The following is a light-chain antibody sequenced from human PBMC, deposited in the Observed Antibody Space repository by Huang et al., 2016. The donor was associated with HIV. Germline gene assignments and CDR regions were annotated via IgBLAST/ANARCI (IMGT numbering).Light chain of an antibody. J-gene: IGKJ4*01. Sequence: EIVLTQSPATLSLSPGERATLSCRASQSVSSYLAWYHQKPGQAPRLRIYDSSNRATGIPARFRGRGSGTDFTLTISSLEPEDFAVYYCQQRRNWPLTFGGGTKVEIK. CDR2: DSS. CDR3: QQRRNWPLT. V-gene: IGKV3-11*01. CDR1: QSVSSY.